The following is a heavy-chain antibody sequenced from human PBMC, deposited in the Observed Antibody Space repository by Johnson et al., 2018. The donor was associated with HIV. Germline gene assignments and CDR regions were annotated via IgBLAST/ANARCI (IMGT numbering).Heavy chain of an antibody. Sequence: VQLVESGGGLIQPGGSLRLSCAASGFTVSSNYMLWVRQAPGTGLEWVSVLYSGDTTYYDDAAKGRFTLTKDNAKNSLYLQMNSLRAADTALYYCARDRGTVTTAQMAFDIWGQGTMVTVSS. J-gene: IGHJ3*02. CDR3: ARDRGTVTTAQMAFDI. CDR1: GFTVSSNY. V-gene: IGHV3-53*01. CDR2: LYSGDTT. D-gene: IGHD4-17*01.